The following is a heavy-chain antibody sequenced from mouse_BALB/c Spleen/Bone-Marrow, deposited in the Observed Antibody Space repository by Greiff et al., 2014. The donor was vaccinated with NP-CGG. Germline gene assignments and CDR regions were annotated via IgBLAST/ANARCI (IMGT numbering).Heavy chain of an antibody. V-gene: IGHV14-3*02. CDR3: AQGYDWAMDY. CDR2: IDPANGNT. J-gene: IGHJ4*01. Sequence: VQLQQSGAELVKPGASVKLSCTASGFNIEDTYMHWVKQRPEQGLEWIGWIDPANGNTKYDPKFQGKATITADTSSNTAYLQLNSLTSEDTAVYYCAQGYDWAMDYWGQGTSVTVSS. D-gene: IGHD2-14*01. CDR1: GFNIEDTY.